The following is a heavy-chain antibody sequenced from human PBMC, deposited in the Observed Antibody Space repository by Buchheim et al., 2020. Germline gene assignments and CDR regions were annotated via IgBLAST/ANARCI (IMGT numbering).Heavy chain of an antibody. CDR2: INQDGSEK. Sequence: EVQLVESGGGLVQPGGSLRLSCAASGFTFSSYWMSWVRQAPGKGLEWVANINQDGSEKYYVDSVKGRFTISRDNAKKSLYLQMNSLRAEDTAVYYCAREALWGAPAGYYYMDVWGKGTT. CDR3: AREALWGAPAGYYYMDV. J-gene: IGHJ6*03. CDR1: GFTFSSYW. D-gene: IGHD6-25*01. V-gene: IGHV3-7*01.